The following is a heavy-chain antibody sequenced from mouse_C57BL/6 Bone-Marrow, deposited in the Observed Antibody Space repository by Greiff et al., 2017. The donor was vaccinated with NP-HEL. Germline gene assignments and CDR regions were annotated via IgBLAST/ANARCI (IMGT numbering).Heavy chain of an antibody. CDR1: GYSFTDYN. D-gene: IGHD1-1*01. J-gene: IGHJ2*01. Sequence: EVKLQESGPELVKPGASVKISCKASGYSFTDYNMNWVKQSNGKSLEWIGVINPNYGTPSYNQKFKGKATLTVDQSSSTAYMQLNSLTSEDSAVDYCARVGDGSSPFDYWGQGTTLTVSS. CDR2: INPNYGTP. V-gene: IGHV1-39*01. CDR3: ARVGDGSSPFDY.